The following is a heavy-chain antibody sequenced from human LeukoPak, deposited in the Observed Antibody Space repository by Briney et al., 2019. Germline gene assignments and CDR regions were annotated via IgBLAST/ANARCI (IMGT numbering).Heavy chain of an antibody. CDR1: GFTFSSYS. V-gene: IGHV3-21*01. D-gene: IGHD6-13*01. J-gene: IGHJ3*02. Sequence: GGSLRLSCAASGFTFSSYSMNWVRQAPGKGLEWVSSISSSSSYIYYADSVKGRFTISRDNAKNSLYLQMNSLRAEDTAVYYCAREASSPLRPDIWGQGTMVTVSS. CDR3: AREASSPLRPDI. CDR2: ISSSSSYI.